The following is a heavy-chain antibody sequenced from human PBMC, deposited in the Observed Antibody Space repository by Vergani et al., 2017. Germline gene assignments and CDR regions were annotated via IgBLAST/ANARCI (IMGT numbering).Heavy chain of an antibody. Sequence: EVQLLESGGGLVQPGGSRRLSCAGAGFSFDTYTMAYVRQAPGKGLEWFATTSSGGCEIFYAYSVKGRFTISRDNSKNTLFLQMNSLKDEDTAVYYCTTAWGLYYLHGEYFQYWGRGTLVSVSS. D-gene: IGHD3-10*01. CDR1: GFSFDTYT. CDR3: TTAWGLYYLHGEYFQY. CDR2: TSSGGCEI. V-gene: IGHV3-23*01. J-gene: IGHJ1*01.